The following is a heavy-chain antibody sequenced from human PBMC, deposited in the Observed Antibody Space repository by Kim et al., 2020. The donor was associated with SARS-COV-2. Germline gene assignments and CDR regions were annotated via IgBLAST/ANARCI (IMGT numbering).Heavy chain of an antibody. CDR1: GFTFSSYA. D-gene: IGHD2-2*02. J-gene: IGHJ4*02. Sequence: GGSLRLSCAASGFTFSSYAMSWVRQAPGKGLEWVSAISGSGGSTYYADSVKGRFTISRDNSKNTLYLQVNSQRAEDTAVYYCAKLADLLGYCSSTSCYKMGELGDYWGQGTLVTVSS. CDR3: AKLADLLGYCSSTSCYKMGELGDY. V-gene: IGHV3-23*01. CDR2: ISGSGGST.